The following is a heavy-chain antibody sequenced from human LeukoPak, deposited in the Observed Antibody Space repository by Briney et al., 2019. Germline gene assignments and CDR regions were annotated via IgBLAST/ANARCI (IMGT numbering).Heavy chain of an antibody. CDR1: GFTFSSYA. CDR3: AKGAYDFWSGYYSPPYYYYMDV. D-gene: IGHD3-3*01. J-gene: IGHJ6*03. CDR2: ISGSGGST. V-gene: IGHV3-23*01. Sequence: GGSLRLSCAASGFTFSSYAMSWARQAPGKGLEWVSAISGSGGSTYYADSVKGRFTISRDNSKNTLYLQMNSLRAEDTAVYYCAKGAYDFWSGYYSPPYYYYMDVWGEGTTVTVSS.